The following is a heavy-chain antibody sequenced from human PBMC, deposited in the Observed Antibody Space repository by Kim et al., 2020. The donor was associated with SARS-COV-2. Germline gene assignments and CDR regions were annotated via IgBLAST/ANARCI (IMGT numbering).Heavy chain of an antibody. V-gene: IGHV1-46*01. CDR3: ARDLEAYCGGDCYLGDY. D-gene: IGHD2-21*02. CDR1: GYTFTSYY. CDR2: INPSGGST. J-gene: IGHJ4*02. Sequence: ASVKVSCKASGYTFTSYYMHWVRQAPGQGLEWMGIINPSGGSTSYAQKFQDRVTMTRDTSTSTVYMELSSLRSEDTAVYYCARDLEAYCGGDCYLGDYWGQGTLVTVSS.